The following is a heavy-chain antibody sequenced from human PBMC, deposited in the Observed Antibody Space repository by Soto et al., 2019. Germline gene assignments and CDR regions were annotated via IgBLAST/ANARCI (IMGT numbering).Heavy chain of an antibody. CDR1: GYTFTTYN. D-gene: IGHD3-10*01. V-gene: IGHV1-46*01. Sequence: QVQLVQSGAEVRKPGASVKVSCKASGYTFTTYNMHWVRQAPGQGLEWMGVINPSVGSTSYAQKFQXXVXMXTDKSTSTVYMELSSLRSEDTAVYYCARAGPGYFDYWGQGTLVTVSS. CDR2: INPSVGST. CDR3: ARAGPGYFDY. J-gene: IGHJ4*02.